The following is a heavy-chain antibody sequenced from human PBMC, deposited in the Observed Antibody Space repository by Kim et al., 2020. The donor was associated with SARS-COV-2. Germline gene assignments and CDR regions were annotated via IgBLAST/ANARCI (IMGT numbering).Heavy chain of an antibody. D-gene: IGHD3-10*01. CDR1: GYTFTSYG. V-gene: IGHV1-18*04. Sequence: ASVKVSCKASGYTFTSYGISWVRQAPGQGLEWMGWISAYNGNTNYAQKLQGRVTMTTDTSTSTAYMELRSLRSDDTAVYYCARRAADYYGSGSYSDYWGQGTLVTVSS. CDR2: ISAYNGNT. CDR3: ARRAADYYGSGSYSDY. J-gene: IGHJ4*02.